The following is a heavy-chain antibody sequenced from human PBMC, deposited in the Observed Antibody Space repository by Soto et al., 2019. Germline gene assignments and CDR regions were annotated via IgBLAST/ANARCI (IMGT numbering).Heavy chain of an antibody. J-gene: IGHJ3*02. CDR2: IYTGGNT. CDR3: ARDNRRAFDI. V-gene: IGHV3-66*01. CDR1: GFTVNSYY. Sequence: GGSLRLSCAVSGFTVNSYYMSWVRQAPGKGLEWVSLIYTGGNTNYADSVKDRFTISRDNSKNTVYLQMTSLRAEDTAIYYCARDNRRAFDIWGQGTLVTVSS.